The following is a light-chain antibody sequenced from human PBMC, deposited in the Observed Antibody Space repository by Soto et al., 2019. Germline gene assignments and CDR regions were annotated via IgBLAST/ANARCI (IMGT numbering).Light chain of an antibody. CDR1: SSDVGGYRF. Sequence: QSALTQPASVSGSRGQSITISCTGTSSDVGGYRFVSWYQHHPGKAPKLLIYEVSHRPSGISDRFSGSKSGNTASLTISGLQAEDEADYYCSSSTDSSASVFGTGTQLTVL. CDR2: EVS. V-gene: IGLV2-14*01. J-gene: IGLJ7*01. CDR3: SSSTDSSASV.